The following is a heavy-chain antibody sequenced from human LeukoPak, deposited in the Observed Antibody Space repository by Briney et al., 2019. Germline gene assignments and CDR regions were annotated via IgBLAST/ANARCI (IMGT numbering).Heavy chain of an antibody. CDR1: GYNLISYG. CDR3: ARDGHYRHFDY. D-gene: IGHD4-17*01. J-gene: IGHJ4*01. V-gene: IGHV1-18*01. CDR2: ISTHNGDT. Sequence: ASVKVSCKASGYNLISYGINWVRQAPGQGLGWMGWISTHNGDTKYAQKFQGRVTMTTDTSTSTVTMELRSLRADDTAVYYCARDGHYRHFDYWGQGTVVTVSS.